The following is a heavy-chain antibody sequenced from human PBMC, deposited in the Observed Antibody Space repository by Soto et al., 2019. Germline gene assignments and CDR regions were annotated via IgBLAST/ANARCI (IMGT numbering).Heavy chain of an antibody. CDR1: GYNFTNYW. Sequence: GESLKISCKGSGYNFTNYWIAWVRQMPGKGLEWMGIIYPGDSDTRYSPSFEGQVTISADKSISTAYLQWSSLKASDTAMYYCARVDYYDSRGYYSLVDVWGQGTTVTVSS. CDR2: IYPGDSDT. D-gene: IGHD3-22*01. CDR3: ARVDYYDSRGYYSLVDV. V-gene: IGHV5-51*01. J-gene: IGHJ6*02.